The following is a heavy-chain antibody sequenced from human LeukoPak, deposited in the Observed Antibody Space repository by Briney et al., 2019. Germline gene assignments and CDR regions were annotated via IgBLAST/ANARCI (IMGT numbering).Heavy chain of an antibody. CDR1: GYTFTTYS. J-gene: IGHJ4*02. CDR2: IGPHNGDT. CDR3: ARVVTGYYSADY. V-gene: IGHV1-18*01. Sequence: ASAKVSCKASGYTFTTYSLSWVRQAPGQGLEWMGWIGPHNGDTNYAQKFQGRVTMTTDTSTTTAYMELRSLTSDDTAVYYCARVVTGYYSADYWGQGTLVTVSS. D-gene: IGHD3-9*01.